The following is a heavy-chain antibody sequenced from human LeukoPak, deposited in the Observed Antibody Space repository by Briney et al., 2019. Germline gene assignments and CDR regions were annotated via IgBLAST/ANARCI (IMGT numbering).Heavy chain of an antibody. CDR2: VSSSSSYI. D-gene: IGHD1-1*01. V-gene: IGHV3-21*01. J-gene: IGHJ4*02. Sequence: GGSLRLSYAASGFTFSSYGMNWVRQAPGKGLEWVSSVSSSSSYIYYADSVKGRFTISRDNAKNSLSLQMNSLRAEDTAVYYCARDQRATASTGSYFDYWGQGTLVTVSS. CDR1: GFTFSSYG. CDR3: ARDQRATASTGSYFDY.